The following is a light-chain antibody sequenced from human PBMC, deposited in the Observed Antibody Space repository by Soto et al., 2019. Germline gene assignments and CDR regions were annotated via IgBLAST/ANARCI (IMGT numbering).Light chain of an antibody. J-gene: IGLJ3*02. CDR3: QSYDATNQV. V-gene: IGLV6-57*01. Sequence: NCMLTQPHSVSESPGKTVIISCTRSSDGIASNYVQWYQQRPGSSPTTVIYEDNQRPSGVPDRFSGSIDSSSNSASLTISGLETEDEADYFCQSYDATNQVFGGGTKLTAL. CDR2: EDN. CDR1: SDGIASNY.